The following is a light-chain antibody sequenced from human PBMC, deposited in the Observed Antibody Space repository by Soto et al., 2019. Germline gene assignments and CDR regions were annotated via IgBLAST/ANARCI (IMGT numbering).Light chain of an antibody. CDR2: TAS. CDR1: QSISNY. Sequence: DVQMTQSPSSLSASVGDRVTITCRASQSISNYLNWYQQTPGKAPKLLIYTASSLQTGVPSRFSGSGSGTDFTLTISSLHTEDLATYYCQQTYSTPRTFGQGTKVDIK. J-gene: IGKJ1*01. V-gene: IGKV1-39*01. CDR3: QQTYSTPRT.